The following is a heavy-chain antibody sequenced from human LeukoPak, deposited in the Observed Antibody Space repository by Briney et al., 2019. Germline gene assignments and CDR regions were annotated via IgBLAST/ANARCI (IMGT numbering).Heavy chain of an antibody. CDR1: GYTFTGYY. V-gene: IGHV1-2*06. CDR3: ARVLIAEGDYDSSGYYDIFDY. D-gene: IGHD3-22*01. CDR2: INPNSGGT. Sequence: ASVKVSCKASGYTFTGYYMHWVRQAPGQGLEWMGRINPNSGGTNYAQKFQGRVTMTRDTSISTAYMELSRLRSDDTAVYYCARVLIAEGDYDSSGYYDIFDYWGQGTLVTVSS. J-gene: IGHJ4*02.